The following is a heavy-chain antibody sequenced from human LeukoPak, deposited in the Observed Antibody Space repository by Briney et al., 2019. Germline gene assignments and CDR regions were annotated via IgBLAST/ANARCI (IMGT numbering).Heavy chain of an antibody. CDR2: IYTSGST. CDR1: GGSISSYY. CDR3: AREAYDSSGYYYPPFDY. J-gene: IGHJ4*02. Sequence: SETLSLTSTVSGGSISSYYWSWIRQPAGKGLEWIGRIYTSGSTNYNPSLKSRVTMPVDTSKNQFSLKLSSVTAADTAVYYCAREAYDSSGYYYPPFDYWGQGTLVTVSS. V-gene: IGHV4-4*07. D-gene: IGHD3-22*01.